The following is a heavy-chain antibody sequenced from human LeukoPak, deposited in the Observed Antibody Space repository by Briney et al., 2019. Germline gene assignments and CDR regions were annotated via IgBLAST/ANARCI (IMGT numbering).Heavy chain of an antibody. Sequence: ASVKVSCKVSGYTLTELSMHWVRQAPGKGLEWMGGFDPEDGETIYAQKFQGRVTITRDTSISTAYMELSRLRSDDTAVYYCARDGVTPNYWGQGTLVTVSS. CDR1: GYTLTELS. CDR2: FDPEDGET. J-gene: IGHJ4*02. D-gene: IGHD4-23*01. V-gene: IGHV1-24*01. CDR3: ARDGVTPNY.